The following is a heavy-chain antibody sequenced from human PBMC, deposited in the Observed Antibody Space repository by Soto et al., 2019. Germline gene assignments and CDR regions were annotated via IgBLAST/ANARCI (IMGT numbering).Heavy chain of an antibody. CDR1: GYTFTSYG. D-gene: IGHD1-26*01. V-gene: IGHV1-18*04. CDR3: ARGDHIVGATVGAFDI. Sequence: ASVKVSCMASGYTFTSYGISWVRQAPGQGLEWMGWISAYNGNTNYAQKLQGRVTMTTDTSTSTAYMELRSLRSDDTAVYYCARGDHIVGATVGAFDIWGQGPMVTVSS. CDR2: ISAYNGNT. J-gene: IGHJ3*02.